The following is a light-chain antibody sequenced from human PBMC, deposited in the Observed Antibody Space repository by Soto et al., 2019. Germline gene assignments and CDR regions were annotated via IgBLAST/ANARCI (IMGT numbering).Light chain of an antibody. Sequence: DIQMTQSPSSLSASVGDRVTITCRASQDIRNELGWFQQKPGKAPKRLIYIASSLQSGVPSRFSDSGSGTEFTLTISSLQPEDYATYYCLQHNDYPPTFGQGTKVEI. CDR2: IAS. CDR3: LQHNDYPPT. V-gene: IGKV1-17*01. J-gene: IGKJ1*01. CDR1: QDIRNE.